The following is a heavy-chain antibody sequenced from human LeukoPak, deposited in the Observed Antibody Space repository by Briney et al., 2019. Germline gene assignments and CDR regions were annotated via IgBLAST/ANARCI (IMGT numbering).Heavy chain of an antibody. D-gene: IGHD2-2*01. CDR1: GFTFSSYG. J-gene: IGHJ6*03. V-gene: IGHV3-30*02. Sequence: PVGSLRLSCAASGFTFSSYGMHWVRQAPGKGLEWVAVIRYDGSNKYYAGSVKGRFTISRDNSKNTLYLQMNSLRAEDTAVYYCAKDGVGCSSTCCYAEPYYYMDVWGKGTTVTVSS. CDR2: IRYDGSNK. CDR3: AKDGVGCSSTCCYAEPYYYMDV.